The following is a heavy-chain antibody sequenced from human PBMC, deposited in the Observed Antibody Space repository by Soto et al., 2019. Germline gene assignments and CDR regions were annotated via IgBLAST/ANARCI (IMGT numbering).Heavy chain of an antibody. J-gene: IGHJ5*02. CDR2: INPNSGGT. Sequence: ASVKVSCKASGYTFTGYYMHWVRQAPGQGLEWMGWINPNSGGTNYAQKFQGWVTMTRDTSISTAYMELSRLRSDDTAVYYCARDGAPAYHDYVWGSYRGGWFDPWGQGTPVTVSS. CDR3: ARDGAPAYHDYVWGSYRGGWFDP. CDR1: GYTFTGYY. V-gene: IGHV1-2*04. D-gene: IGHD3-16*02.